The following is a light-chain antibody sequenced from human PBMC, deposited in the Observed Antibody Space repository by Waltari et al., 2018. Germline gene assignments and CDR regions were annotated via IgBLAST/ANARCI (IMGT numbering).Light chain of an antibody. CDR1: SSDIVGNNY. CDR3: SSYSSTITL. Sequence: QSALTQPASVSGSPGQSITISRTGTSSDIVGNNYVSWYQHYPGKAPKLMIYDVSNRPSGVSTRFSGSKSGNTASLTISGLQTEDEADYYCSSYSSTITLFGGGTKVTVL. J-gene: IGLJ3*02. V-gene: IGLV2-14*03. CDR2: DVS.